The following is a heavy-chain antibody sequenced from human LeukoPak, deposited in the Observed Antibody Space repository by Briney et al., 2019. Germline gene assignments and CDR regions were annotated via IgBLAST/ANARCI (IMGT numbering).Heavy chain of an antibody. CDR3: ARDGSSWYVDY. Sequence: ASVKVSCKASGYTFTSYYMHWVRQAPGQGLEWMGTINPSGGSTSYAQKFQGRVTMTRDTSTSTVYMELSSLRSEDTAVYYCARDGSSWYVDYWGQGTLVTVSS. CDR2: INPSGGST. CDR1: GYTFTSYY. J-gene: IGHJ4*02. D-gene: IGHD6-13*01. V-gene: IGHV1-46*01.